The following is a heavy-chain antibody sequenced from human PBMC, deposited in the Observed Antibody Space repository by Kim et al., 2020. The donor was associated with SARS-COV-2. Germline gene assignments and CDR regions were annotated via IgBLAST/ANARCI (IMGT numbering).Heavy chain of an antibody. CDR2: INHSGST. CDR1: GGSFSGYY. CDR3: ARGSALALIRTTRAVRYFDY. Sequence: SETLSLTCAVYGGSFSGYYWSWIRQPPGKGLEWIGEINHSGSTNYNPSLKSRVTISVDTSKNQFSLKLSSVTAADTAVYYCARGSALALIRTTRAVRYFDYWGQGTLVTVSS. J-gene: IGHJ4*02. D-gene: IGHD3-10*01. V-gene: IGHV4-34*01.